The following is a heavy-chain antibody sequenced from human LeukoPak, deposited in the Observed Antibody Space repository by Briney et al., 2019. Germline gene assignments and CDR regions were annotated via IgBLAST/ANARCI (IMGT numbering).Heavy chain of an antibody. CDR3: ARRPSPKDKRNTLFGGTSMDV. Sequence: KPGGSLRLSCAASGFTFSTYSMNWVRQAPGKGLEWVSSISSTNSYIYYADSVKGRFTISRDNSKNTLYLQMNSLRPEDTALYFCARRPSPKDKRNTLFGGTSMDVWGQGTTVIVSS. D-gene: IGHD3-3*01. J-gene: IGHJ6*02. V-gene: IGHV3-21*01. CDR1: GFTFSTYS. CDR2: ISSTNSYI.